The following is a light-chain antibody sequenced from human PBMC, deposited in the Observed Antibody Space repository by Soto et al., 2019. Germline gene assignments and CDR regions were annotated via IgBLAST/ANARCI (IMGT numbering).Light chain of an antibody. CDR1: QTGSNSY. CDR2: GLS. J-gene: IGKJ1*01. CDR3: QHYGYPQWT. V-gene: IGKV3-20*01. Sequence: IVLTQSPGTLSLSPGERATLSCRASQTGSNSYLAWYQQKSGQAPRLLIYGLSTRATGIPNRFSGSGSRTEFPPTISRLEHEDFAVYICQHYGYPQWTFGPGTKVEIK.